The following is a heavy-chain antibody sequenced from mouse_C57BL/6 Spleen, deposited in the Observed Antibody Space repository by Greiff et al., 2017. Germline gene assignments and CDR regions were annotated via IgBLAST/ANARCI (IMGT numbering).Heavy chain of an antibody. V-gene: IGHV5-6*01. D-gene: IGHD1-1*01. CDR1: GFTFSSYG. J-gene: IGHJ3*01. CDR3: ARQNYGSSYDWFAY. CDR2: ISSGGSYT. Sequence: EVKLVESGGDLVKPGGSLKLSCAASGFTFSSYGMSWVRQTPDKRLEWVATISSGGSYTYYPDSVKGRFTISRDNAKNTLYLQMSSLKSEDTAMYYGARQNYGSSYDWFAYWGQGTLVTVSA.